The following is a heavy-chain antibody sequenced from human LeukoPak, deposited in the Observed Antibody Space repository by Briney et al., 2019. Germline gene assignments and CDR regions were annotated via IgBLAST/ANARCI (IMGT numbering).Heavy chain of an antibody. CDR2: INPNSGGT. D-gene: IGHD6-6*01. Sequence: ASVKVSCKASGYTFTGYYMHWVRRAPGQGLEWMGWINPNSGGTNYAQKFQGRVTMTRDTSISTAYMELSRLRSDDTAVYYYARPIAARGLSCDPWGQGTLVTVSS. CDR3: ARPIAARGLSCDP. CDR1: GYTFTGYY. J-gene: IGHJ5*02. V-gene: IGHV1-2*02.